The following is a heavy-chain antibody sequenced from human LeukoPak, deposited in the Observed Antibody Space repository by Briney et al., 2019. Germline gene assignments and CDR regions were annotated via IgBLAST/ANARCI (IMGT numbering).Heavy chain of an antibody. CDR3: AHPYSSSTSCSLSGVVGYCMDV. Sequence: ASVRVSYRACGYTFTVYYMHWVRQARGKGREGMGWINPNSDGTKYAQKFQGRDTMTRDTAKSRAYMEVRRLSSDDTAVYYCAHPYSSSTSCSLSGVVGYCMDVWGQGTTVTVSS. CDR2: INPNSDGT. D-gene: IGHD2-2*01. CDR1: GYTFTVYY. J-gene: IGHJ6*02. V-gene: IGHV1-2*02.